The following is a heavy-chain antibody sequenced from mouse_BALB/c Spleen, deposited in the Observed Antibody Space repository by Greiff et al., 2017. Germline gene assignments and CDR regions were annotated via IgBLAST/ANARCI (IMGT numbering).Heavy chain of an antibody. CDR2: ISCYNGAT. Sequence: LVKTGASVKISCKASGYSFTGYYMHWVKQSHGKSLEWIGYISCYNGATSYNQKFKGKATFTVDTSSSTAYMQFNSLTSEDSAVYYCARWDYYGSNYFDYWGQGTTLTVSS. CDR3: ARWDYYGSNYFDY. J-gene: IGHJ2*01. D-gene: IGHD1-1*01. CDR1: GYSFTGYY. V-gene: IGHV1S34*01.